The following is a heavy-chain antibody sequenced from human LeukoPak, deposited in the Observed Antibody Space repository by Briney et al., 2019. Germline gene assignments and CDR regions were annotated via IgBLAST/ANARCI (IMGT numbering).Heavy chain of an antibody. V-gene: IGHV4-4*02. J-gene: IGHJ5*02. Sequence: SETLSLTCAVSGGSISSSNWWSWVRQPPGKGLEWIGEIYHSGSTNYNPSLKSRVTISVDKSKNQFSLKLSSVTAADTAVYYCARQENQLPNYSWFDPWGQGTLVTVSS. D-gene: IGHD2-2*01. CDR1: GGSISSSNW. CDR2: IYHSGST. CDR3: ARQENQLPNYSWFDP.